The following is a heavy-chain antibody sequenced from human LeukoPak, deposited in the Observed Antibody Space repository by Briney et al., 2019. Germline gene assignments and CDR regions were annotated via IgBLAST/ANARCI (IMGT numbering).Heavy chain of an antibody. J-gene: IGHJ5*02. V-gene: IGHV3-9*01. CDR3: AKAASA. Sequence: GRSLRLSCAASGFTFDDYAMHWVRQAPGKGLEWVSGISWNSGSIGCADSVKGRFTISRDNAKNSLYLQMNSLRAEDTASYYCAKAASAWGQGTLVTVSS. CDR2: ISWNSGSI. CDR1: GFTFDDYA.